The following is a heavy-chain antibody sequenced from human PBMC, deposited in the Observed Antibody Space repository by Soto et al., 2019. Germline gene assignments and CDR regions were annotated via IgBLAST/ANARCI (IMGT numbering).Heavy chain of an antibody. Sequence: QVQLVQPGAEVRKPGASVKVSCKASGDTFTNFDFNWVRQATGQGLEWIGWMRANSGDTGQAQKFQGRVSMTRDTSMSTAYMELSSLRAEDTAVYYCARYIYGQGFKAWGQGTLVFVSS. D-gene: IGHD3-3*02. CDR1: GDTFTNFD. CDR2: MRANSGDT. J-gene: IGHJ5*02. CDR3: ARYIYGQGFKA. V-gene: IGHV1-8*01.